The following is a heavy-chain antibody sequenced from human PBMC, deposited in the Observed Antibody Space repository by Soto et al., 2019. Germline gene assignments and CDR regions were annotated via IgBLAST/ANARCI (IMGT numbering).Heavy chain of an antibody. J-gene: IGHJ6*02. D-gene: IGHD5-12*01. Sequence: GGSLRLSCAASGFTFSSYAMSWVRQAPGKGLEWVSAISGSGGSTYYADSVKGRFTISRDNSKNTLYLQMNSLRAEDTAVYYCAEDKTHSGYDYYYYYYGMDVWGQGTTVTVSS. CDR1: GFTFSSYA. CDR3: AEDKTHSGYDYYYYYYGMDV. CDR2: ISGSGGST. V-gene: IGHV3-23*01.